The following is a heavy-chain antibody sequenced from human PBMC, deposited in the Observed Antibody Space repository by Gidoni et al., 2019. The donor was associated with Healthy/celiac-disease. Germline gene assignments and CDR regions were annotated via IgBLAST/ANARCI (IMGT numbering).Heavy chain of an antibody. CDR3: AKDVNHRYDY. CDR2: ISYDGSNK. Sequence: QVQLVASGGGVFQPGRSLGLAGAPSGFTFSSYGMHWVRQAPGKGLEWVAVISYDGSNKYYADSVKGRFTISRDNSKNTLYLQMNSLRAEDTAVYYCAKDVNHRYDYWGQGTLVTVSS. J-gene: IGHJ4*02. CDR1: GFTFSSYG. V-gene: IGHV3-30*18.